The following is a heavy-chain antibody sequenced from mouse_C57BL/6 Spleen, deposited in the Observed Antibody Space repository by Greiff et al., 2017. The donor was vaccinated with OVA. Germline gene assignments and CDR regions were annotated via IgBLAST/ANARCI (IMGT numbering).Heavy chain of an antibody. Sequence: QVQLQQSGAELVRPGTSVKMSCKASGYTFTNYWIGWAKQRPGHGLEWIGDIYPGGGYTNYNEKFKGKATLTADKSSSTAYMQFSSLTSEDSAIYYCAKGPIYYDYDVGYYFDYWGQGTTLTVSS. D-gene: IGHD2-4*01. J-gene: IGHJ2*01. CDR1: GYTFTNYW. V-gene: IGHV1-63*01. CDR2: IYPGGGYT. CDR3: AKGPIYYDYDVGYYFDY.